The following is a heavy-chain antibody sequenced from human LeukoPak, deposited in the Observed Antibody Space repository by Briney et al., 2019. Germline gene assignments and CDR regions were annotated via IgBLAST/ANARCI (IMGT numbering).Heavy chain of an antibody. V-gene: IGHV4-59*12. CDR2: IYYSGST. Sequence: SETLSLTCTVSGGSISSYYWSWIRQPPGEGLEWIGYIYYSGSTNYNPSLKSRVTMSVDTSKNQFSLKLSSVTAADTAVYYCARDAGDGYNSFNYYYYMDVCGKGTTVTVSS. D-gene: IGHD5-24*01. J-gene: IGHJ6*03. CDR1: GGSISSYY. CDR3: ARDAGDGYNSFNYYYYMDV.